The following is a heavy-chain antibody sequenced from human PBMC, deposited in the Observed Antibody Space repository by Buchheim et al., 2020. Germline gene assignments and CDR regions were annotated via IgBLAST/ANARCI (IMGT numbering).Heavy chain of an antibody. Sequence: EVLLVESGGGLVQPGGSLSLSCAASGFTFSRFWMSWVRQAPGKGLEWVANINEDGTEKYYVDSVKGRFTISSDNAKNSLYLPMNSLTAEDAAVYYCAGETYYFDHWGQGAL. CDR3: AGETYYFDH. J-gene: IGHJ4*02. CDR1: GFTFSRFW. V-gene: IGHV3-7*01. CDR2: INEDGTEK.